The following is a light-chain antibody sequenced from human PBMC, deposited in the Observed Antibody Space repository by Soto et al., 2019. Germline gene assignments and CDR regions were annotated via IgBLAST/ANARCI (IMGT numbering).Light chain of an antibody. CDR1: SSNIGNNA. V-gene: IGLV1-36*01. Sequence: QSVLTQPPSVSEAPRQRVTISCSGGSSNIGNNAVSWYQHLPGKAPKLLIYYDDLLPSGVSDRFSGSRSGTSASLAISGLQSGDEAYYYCAAWDDSLNGVLFGGGTKVTVL. J-gene: IGLJ2*01. CDR3: AAWDDSLNGVL. CDR2: YDD.